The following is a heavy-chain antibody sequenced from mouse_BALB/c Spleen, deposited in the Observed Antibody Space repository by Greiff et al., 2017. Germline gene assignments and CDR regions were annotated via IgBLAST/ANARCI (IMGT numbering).Heavy chain of an antibody. V-gene: IGHV5-12-2*01. CDR1: GFTFSSYT. CDR2: ISNGGGST. Sequence: EVKLVESGGGLVQPGGSLKLSCAASGFTFSSYTMSWVRQTPEKRLEWVAYISNGGGSTYYPDTVKGRFTISRDNAKNTLYLQMSSLKSEDTAMYYCARPDYGNLRFAYWGQGTLVTVSA. CDR3: ARPDYGNLRFAY. D-gene: IGHD2-1*01. J-gene: IGHJ3*01.